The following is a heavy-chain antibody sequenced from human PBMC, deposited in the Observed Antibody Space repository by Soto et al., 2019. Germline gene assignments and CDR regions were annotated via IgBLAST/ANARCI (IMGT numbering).Heavy chain of an antibody. CDR1: GFTFSSYA. D-gene: IGHD6-6*01. CDR3: AKARSGRGQLRDY. J-gene: IGHJ4*02. V-gene: IGHV3-23*01. Sequence: GGSLRLSCAASGFTFSSYAMSWVRQAPGKGPEWVSAISGSGGSTYYADSVKGRFTISRDNSKNTLYLQMNSLRAEDTAVYYCAKARSGRGQLRDYWGQGTLVTVSS. CDR2: ISGSGGST.